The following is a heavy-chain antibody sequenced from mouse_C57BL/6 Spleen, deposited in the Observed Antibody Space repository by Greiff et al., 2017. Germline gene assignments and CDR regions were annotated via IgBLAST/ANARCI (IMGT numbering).Heavy chain of an antibody. Sequence: DVKLQESGPGLVKPSQSLSLTCSVTGYSITSGYYWNWIRQFPGNKLEWMGYISYDGSNNYNPSLKNRISIPRDTSKNQFFLKLNSVTTEDTATYYCARDIPYGSSFYYAMDYWGQGTSVTVSS. CDR1: GYSITSGYY. J-gene: IGHJ4*01. V-gene: IGHV3-6*01. D-gene: IGHD1-1*01. CDR2: ISYDGSN. CDR3: ARDIPYGSSFYYAMDY.